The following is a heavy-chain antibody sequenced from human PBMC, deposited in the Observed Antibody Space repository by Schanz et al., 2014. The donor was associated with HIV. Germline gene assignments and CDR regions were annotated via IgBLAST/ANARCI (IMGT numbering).Heavy chain of an antibody. CDR1: GFSLGDYY. CDR3: ARDKSNLGMDS. V-gene: IGHV3-11*01. CDR2: ITNSGNRM. Sequence: QEQLVESGGGSVKPGGSLRLSCAASGFSLGDYYMSWIRQAPGKGLEWISYITNSGNRMNYADSVKGRFTTSRDNAKNSLYLQMNTLRADDTAVCYCARDKSNLGMDSWGQGTLVTVSS. J-gene: IGHJ5*01.